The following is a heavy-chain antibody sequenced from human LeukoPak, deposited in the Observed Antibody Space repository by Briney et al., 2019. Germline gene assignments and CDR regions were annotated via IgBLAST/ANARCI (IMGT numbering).Heavy chain of an antibody. CDR2: IQSKTDGGKT. CDR3: TTGIRGD. J-gene: IGHJ4*02. D-gene: IGHD3-3*02. CDR1: GFTVTNAW. Sequence: PGGSLRLSCAASGFTVTNAWMNWVRQAPGKGLEWVGRIQSKTDGGKTDYAAPVKGGFTISRDDSKNTLHLQMNSLKTEDTAIYYCTTGIRGDWGQGTLVTVSS. V-gene: IGHV3-15*07.